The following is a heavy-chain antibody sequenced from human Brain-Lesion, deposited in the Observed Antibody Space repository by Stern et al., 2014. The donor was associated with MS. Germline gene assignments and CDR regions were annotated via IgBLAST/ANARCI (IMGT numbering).Heavy chain of an antibody. Sequence: VQLEESGGGLVKPGGSLRLSCAASGFRFSDYYMAWVRQAPGKGLEWVSYITGSGDITNYADSVKGRFTISRDNAKNSLHLQMNSLRAEDTAVYYCVKNHYGLDYWGQGALGTVSA. D-gene: IGHD3-10*01. V-gene: IGHV3-11*01. CDR3: VKNHYGLDY. J-gene: IGHJ4*02. CDR2: ITGSGDIT. CDR1: GFRFSDYY.